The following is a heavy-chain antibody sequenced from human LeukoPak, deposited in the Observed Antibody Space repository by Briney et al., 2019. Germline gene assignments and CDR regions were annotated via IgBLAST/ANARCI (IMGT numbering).Heavy chain of an antibody. CDR3: ARGSGYSGYGFDY. D-gene: IGHD5-12*01. V-gene: IGHV3-53*01. J-gene: IGHJ4*02. CDR1: GFTFSSYS. Sequence: GGSLRLSCAASGFTFSSYSMNWVRQAPGKGLEWVSVIYGGGSTQYADSVKGRFTTSRDNSKSTLYLQMNSLRAEDTAVYYCARGSGYSGYGFDYWGQGTLVTVSS. CDR2: IYGGGST.